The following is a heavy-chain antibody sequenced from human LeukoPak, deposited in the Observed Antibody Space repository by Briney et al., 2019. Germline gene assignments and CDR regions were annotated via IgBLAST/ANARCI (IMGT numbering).Heavy chain of an antibody. Sequence: ASVKVSCKASGYTFTSYSIHWVRQAPGQRLEWMGWINAGNGNTKYSQEFQGRVTITSDTSASTAYMELSSLRSEDMAVYYCARGSGITIFGVVTPPYFDYWGQGTLVTVSS. CDR2: INAGNGNT. CDR3: ARGSGITIFGVVTPPYFDY. D-gene: IGHD3-3*01. CDR1: GYTFTSYS. V-gene: IGHV1-3*03. J-gene: IGHJ4*02.